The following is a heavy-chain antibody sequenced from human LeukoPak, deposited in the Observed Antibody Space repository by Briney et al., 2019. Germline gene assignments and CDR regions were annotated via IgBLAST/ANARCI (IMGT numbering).Heavy chain of an antibody. J-gene: IGHJ4*02. V-gene: IGHV5-51*01. CDR3: ARPLNYYDSSGPTGY. Sequence: GESLKISCKGSGYSFTSYWIGWVRQMPGKGLEWMGIIYPGDSDTGYSPSFQGQVTISADKSISTAYLQWSSLKASDTAMYYCARPLNYYDSSGPTGYWGQGTLVTVSS. D-gene: IGHD3-22*01. CDR1: GYSFTSYW. CDR2: IYPGDSDT.